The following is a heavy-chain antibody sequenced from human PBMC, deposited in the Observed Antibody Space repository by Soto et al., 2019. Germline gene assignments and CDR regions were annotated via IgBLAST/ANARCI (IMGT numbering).Heavy chain of an antibody. V-gene: IGHV1-18*01. J-gene: IGHJ6*02. Sequence: ASVKVSCKASGYTFTSYGIGWVRQAPGQGLEWMGWISAYNGNTNYAQKLQGRVTMTTDTSTSTAYMELRSLRSDDTAVYYCARDYGGNRDYYGMDVWGQGTTVTVSS. CDR2: ISAYNGNT. D-gene: IGHD4-17*01. CDR3: ARDYGGNRDYYGMDV. CDR1: GYTFTSYG.